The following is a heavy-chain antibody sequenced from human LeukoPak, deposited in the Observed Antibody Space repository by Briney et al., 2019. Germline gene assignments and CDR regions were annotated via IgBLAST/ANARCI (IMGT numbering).Heavy chain of an antibody. Sequence: PSETLSLTCAVYGGSFSGYYWSWIRQPPGKGLEWIGEINHSGSTNYNPSLKSRVTISVDTSKNQFSLKLSSVTAADTAVYYCARRYSSSSFNWFDPWGQGTLVTVPS. CDR1: GGSFSGYY. CDR2: INHSGST. J-gene: IGHJ5*02. D-gene: IGHD6-6*01. CDR3: ARRYSSSSFNWFDP. V-gene: IGHV4-34*01.